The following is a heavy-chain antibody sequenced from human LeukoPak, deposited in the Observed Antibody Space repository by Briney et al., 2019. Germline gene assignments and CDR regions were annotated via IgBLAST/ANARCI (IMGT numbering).Heavy chain of an antibody. CDR1: GGSISSSSYY. J-gene: IGHJ5*01. CDR2: IYYSGST. V-gene: IGHV4-39*01. Sequence: SETLSLTCTVSGGSISSSSYYWGWIRQPPGKGLEWIGSIYYSGSTYYSPSLKSRVTISVDTSRNQFSLKLSSVTAADTAVYYCASSPRLTTSWFLFDSWGHGTLVTVSS. D-gene: IGHD2-2*01. CDR3: ASSPRLTTSWFLFDS.